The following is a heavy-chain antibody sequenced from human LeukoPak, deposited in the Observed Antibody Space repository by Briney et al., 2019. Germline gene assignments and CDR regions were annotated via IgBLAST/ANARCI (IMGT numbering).Heavy chain of an antibody. CDR1: GFTFSSYW. CDR2: IKTDGSEK. CDR3: ARDPGWVVAAKGDFDY. J-gene: IGHJ4*02. Sequence: PGGSLRLSCEASGFTFSSYWMSWVRQAPGKGLEWVANIKTDGSEKYYVDSVKGRFTISRDNAKNSLYLQMNSLRAEDTAVYYCARDPGWVVAAKGDFDYWGQGTLVTVSS. D-gene: IGHD2-15*01. V-gene: IGHV3-7*01.